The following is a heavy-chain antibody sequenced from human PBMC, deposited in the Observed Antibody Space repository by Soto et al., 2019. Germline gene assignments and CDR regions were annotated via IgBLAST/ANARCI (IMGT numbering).Heavy chain of an antibody. J-gene: IGHJ4*02. CDR3: ARRIVGDTMVRGVIIIDYFDY. Sequence: PSETLSLTCTVSGCSISSYYWSWIRQPPGKGLEWIGYIYYSGSTNYNPSLKSRVTISVDTSKNQFSLKLSSVTAADTAVYYCARRIVGDTMVRGVIIIDYFDYWGQGTLVTVS. V-gene: IGHV4-59*01. D-gene: IGHD3-10*01. CDR1: GCSISSYY. CDR2: IYYSGST.